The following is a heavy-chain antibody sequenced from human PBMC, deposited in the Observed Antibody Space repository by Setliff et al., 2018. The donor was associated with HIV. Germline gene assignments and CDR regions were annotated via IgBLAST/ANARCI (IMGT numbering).Heavy chain of an antibody. D-gene: IGHD4-17*01. V-gene: IGHV4-59*11. CDR2: IYSTGST. Sequence: SETLSLTCTVSGASISSHYWSWIRQSPGRELEWIGYIYSTGSTNYNPSLQSRVSISMDASKNKFSLKVTSVTSADTAVYYCAKGAGFYGDYTFDYWGQGTLVTVSS. CDR1: GASISSHY. CDR3: AKGAGFYGDYTFDY. J-gene: IGHJ4*02.